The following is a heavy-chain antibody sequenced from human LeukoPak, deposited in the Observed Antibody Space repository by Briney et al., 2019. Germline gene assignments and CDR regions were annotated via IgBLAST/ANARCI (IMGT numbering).Heavy chain of an antibody. D-gene: IGHD3-10*01. CDR3: ARVEEGYGSGRRENYYYYYMDV. CDR1: GDSINIYY. V-gene: IGHV4-59*01. Sequence: SETLSLTCTVSGDSINIYYWSWIRQPPGKGLECIGYIYYSGSTNYNPSLKSRVTISVDTSKNQFSLKLSSVTAADTAVYYCARVEEGYGSGRRENYYYYYMDVWGKGTTVTISS. J-gene: IGHJ6*03. CDR2: IYYSGST.